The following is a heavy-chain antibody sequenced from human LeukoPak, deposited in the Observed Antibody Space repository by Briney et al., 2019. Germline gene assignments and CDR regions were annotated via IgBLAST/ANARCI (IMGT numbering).Heavy chain of an antibody. CDR1: GFTFSSYW. CDR2: LKQDGSEK. D-gene: IGHD6-19*01. CDR3: ARALAVAVFDY. Sequence: GGSLRLSCAASGFTFSSYWMSWVRQAPGKGLEWVANLKQDGSEKYYVDSVKGRFTISRDNAKNSLYLQMNSLRAEDTAVYYCARALAVAVFDYWGQGTLVTVSS. V-gene: IGHV3-7*01. J-gene: IGHJ4*02.